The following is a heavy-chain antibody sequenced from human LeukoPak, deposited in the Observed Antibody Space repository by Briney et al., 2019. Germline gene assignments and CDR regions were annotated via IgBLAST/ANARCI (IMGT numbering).Heavy chain of an antibody. Sequence: GRSLRLSCAASGFTFSIFGIHWVRQAPGKGLEWVAAISPDGNLEYYTESVKGRFTVSRDNSNNMIYLQMNSLRGEDSAVYYCAKINNYDDYWGQGTLVTVSS. D-gene: IGHD3-22*01. J-gene: IGHJ4*02. V-gene: IGHV3-30*18. CDR3: AKINNYDDY. CDR2: ISPDGNLE. CDR1: GFTFSIFG.